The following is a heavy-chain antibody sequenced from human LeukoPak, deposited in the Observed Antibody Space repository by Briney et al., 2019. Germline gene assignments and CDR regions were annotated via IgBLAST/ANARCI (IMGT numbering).Heavy chain of an antibody. CDR1: GFTFSSYE. CDR2: ISSSGSTI. D-gene: IGHD1-26*01. CDR3: ARCEGGSGSYYVHAFDI. Sequence: PGGSPRLSCAASGFTFSSYEMNWVRQAPGKGLEWVSYISSSGSTIYYADSVKGRFTISRDNAKNSLYLQMNSLRAEDTAVYYCARCEGGSGSYYVHAFDIWGQGTMVTVSS. J-gene: IGHJ3*02. V-gene: IGHV3-48*03.